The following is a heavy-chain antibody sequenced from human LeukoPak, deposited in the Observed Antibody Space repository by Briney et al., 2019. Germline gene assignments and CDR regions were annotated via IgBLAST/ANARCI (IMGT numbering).Heavy chain of an antibody. V-gene: IGHV4-39*01. Sequence: SETLSLTCTVSGGSISSSSYYWGWIRQPPGKGLEWIGSIYYSGSTYYNPSLKSRVTISVDTSKNQFSLKLSSVTAEDTAVYYCARRTVDYSNYFDYWGQGTLVTVSS. CDR3: ARRTVDYSNYFDY. J-gene: IGHJ4*02. D-gene: IGHD4-11*01. CDR1: GGSISSSSYY. CDR2: IYYSGST.